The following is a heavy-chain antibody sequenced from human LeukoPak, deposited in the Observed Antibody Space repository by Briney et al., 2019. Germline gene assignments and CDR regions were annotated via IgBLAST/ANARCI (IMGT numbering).Heavy chain of an antibody. D-gene: IGHD6-19*01. CDR1: GGSFSGYY. V-gene: IGHV4-34*01. CDR2: INHSGST. Sequence: SETLSLTCAVYGGSFSGYYWSWIRQPPGKGLEWIGEINHSGSTNYNPSLKSRVTISVDTSKNQFSLKLSSVTAADTAAYYCARQGDSGWYYFDYWGQGTLVTVSS. J-gene: IGHJ4*02. CDR3: ARQGDSGWYYFDY.